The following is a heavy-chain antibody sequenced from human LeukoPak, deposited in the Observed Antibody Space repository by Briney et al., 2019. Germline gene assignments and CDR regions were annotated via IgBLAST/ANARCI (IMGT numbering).Heavy chain of an antibody. V-gene: IGHV3-74*01. CDR1: GLTFSSHW. Sequence: GGSLRLSCAASGLTFSSHWMHWVRQAPGKGLVWVSRSKNDGRSTSYADSVKGRFTISRDSAKNTLFLQMDSLRAEDTAVYYCARAGYSSGWYYFDYWGQGTLVTVSS. CDR2: SKNDGRST. D-gene: IGHD6-19*01. CDR3: ARAGYSSGWYYFDY. J-gene: IGHJ4*02.